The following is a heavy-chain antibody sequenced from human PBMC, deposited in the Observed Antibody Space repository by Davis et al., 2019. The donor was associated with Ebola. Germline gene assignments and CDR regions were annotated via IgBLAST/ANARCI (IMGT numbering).Heavy chain of an antibody. V-gene: IGHV3-74*01. J-gene: IGHJ3*02. CDR3: TRGVDTTLASWSDALDI. D-gene: IGHD2-15*01. Sequence: GESLKISCAASGFTVSSNHMSWVRQAPGKGLAWVARINRYGTTTHYADSVKGRFTISRDNHKSTLFLQMNSLRDDDTAVYFCTRGVDTTLASWSDALDIWGQGTTVNVSS. CDR1: GFTVSSNH. CDR2: INRYGTTT.